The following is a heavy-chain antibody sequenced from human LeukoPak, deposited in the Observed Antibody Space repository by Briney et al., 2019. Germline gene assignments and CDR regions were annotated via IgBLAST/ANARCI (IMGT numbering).Heavy chain of an antibody. CDR3: AGDQRRYFDY. J-gene: IGHJ4*02. Sequence: PGGSLRLSCAASGFTFSSYSMNWVRQAPGKGLEWVSSISSSSSYIHYADSVKGRFTISRDNAKNSLYLQMNSLRAEDTAVYYCAGDQRRYFDYWGQGTLVTVSS. D-gene: IGHD1-1*01. CDR2: ISSSSSYI. V-gene: IGHV3-21*01. CDR1: GFTFSSYS.